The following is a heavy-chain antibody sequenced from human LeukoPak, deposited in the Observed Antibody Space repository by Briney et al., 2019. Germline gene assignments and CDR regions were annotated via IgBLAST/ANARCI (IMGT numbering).Heavy chain of an antibody. CDR1: GDSISSSNYY. CDR3: ARHNYYYYYMDV. J-gene: IGHJ6*03. Sequence: TSETLSLTCTVSGDSISSSNYYWGWIRQPPGKVLEWIGSIYYSGSTYYNPSLKSRVTISVDTSKNQFSLKLSSVTAADTAVYYCARHNYYYYYMDVWGRGTTVTVSS. V-gene: IGHV4-39*01. CDR2: IYYSGST.